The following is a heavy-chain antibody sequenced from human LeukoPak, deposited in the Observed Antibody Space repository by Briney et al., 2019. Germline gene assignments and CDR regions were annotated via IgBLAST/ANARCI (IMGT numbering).Heavy chain of an antibody. D-gene: IGHD2-21*02. CDR2: INPNSGGT. V-gene: IGHV1-2*02. CDR1: GYTFTDYY. J-gene: IGHJ4*02. Sequence: ASVKVPCKASGYTFTDYYMHWVRQAPGQGLEWMGWINPNSGGTNYAQKFQGRVTMTRDTSISTAYMELSRLRSDDTAVYFCAREFRVVMTAFLDYWGQGTLVIVSS. CDR3: AREFRVVMTAFLDY.